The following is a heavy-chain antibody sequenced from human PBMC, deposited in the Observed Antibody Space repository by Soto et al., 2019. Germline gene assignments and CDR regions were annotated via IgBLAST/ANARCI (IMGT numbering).Heavy chain of an antibody. D-gene: IGHD4-4*01. CDR2: ISGSGGST. CDR1: GFTFSSYA. J-gene: IGHJ4*02. V-gene: IGHV3-23*01. CDR3: AKAPRPQLTTNLYY. Sequence: PGGSLRLSCAASGFTFSSYAMSWVRQAPGKGLEWVSAISGSGGSTYYADSVKGRFTISRDNSKNTLYLQMNSLRAEDTAVYYCAKAPRPQLTTNLYYWGQGTLVTVSS.